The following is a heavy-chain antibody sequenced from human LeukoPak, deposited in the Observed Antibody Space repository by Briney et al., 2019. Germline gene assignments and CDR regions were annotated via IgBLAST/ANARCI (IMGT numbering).Heavy chain of an antibody. CDR1: VGTFSSYA. Sequence: GASVKVSCKASVGTFSSYAISWVRQAPGQGLEWMGRIIPIFGTANYAQKFQGRVTITTDESTSTAYMELSSLRSEDTAVYYCAGGSGSIAAAGYYFDYWGQGTLVTVSS. CDR2: IIPIFGTA. D-gene: IGHD6-13*01. V-gene: IGHV1-69*05. J-gene: IGHJ4*02. CDR3: AGGSGSIAAAGYYFDY.